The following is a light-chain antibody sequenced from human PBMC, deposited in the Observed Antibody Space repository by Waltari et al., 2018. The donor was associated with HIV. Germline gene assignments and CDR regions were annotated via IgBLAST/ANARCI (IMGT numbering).Light chain of an antibody. CDR2: NGS. J-gene: IGKJ4*01. Sequence: EIVLTQSPATLSLSPGARATLSCRASEFVEIFIGWFQQKPGQPPRLVVYNGSNRAAGIPARFTGSGSGTDFTLTISGLEPEDFAVYFCQQRRAWPPTFGGGTKVELK. CDR1: EFVEIF. V-gene: IGKV3-11*01. CDR3: QQRRAWPPT.